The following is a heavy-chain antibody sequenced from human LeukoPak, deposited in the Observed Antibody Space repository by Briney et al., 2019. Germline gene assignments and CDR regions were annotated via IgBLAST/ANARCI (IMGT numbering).Heavy chain of an antibody. J-gene: IGHJ3*02. Sequence: GGSLRLSCAASGFTFSSYAMSWVRQAPGKGLEWVSAISGSGGSTYYADSVKGRFTISRDNSKNTLYLQMNSLRAEDTAVYCCAKDYADSSGWYRAFDIWGQGTMVTVSS. CDR1: GFTFSSYA. D-gene: IGHD6-19*01. CDR2: ISGSGGST. V-gene: IGHV3-23*01. CDR3: AKDYADSSGWYRAFDI.